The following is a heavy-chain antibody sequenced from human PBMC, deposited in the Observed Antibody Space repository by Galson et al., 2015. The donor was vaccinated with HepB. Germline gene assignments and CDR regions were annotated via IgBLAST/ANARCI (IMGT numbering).Heavy chain of an antibody. CDR2: IKHDGSGK. V-gene: IGHV3-7*03. CDR1: GFTFSYYW. J-gene: IGHJ6*02. CDR3: ARTSNSRSYSHSMDV. Sequence: SLRLSCAASGFTFSYYWMTWVRQAPGKGLEWAANIKHDGSGKNYADSVKGRFTISRENAKNSLYLQMDSLRAEDTAVYYCARTSNSRSYSHSMDVWGQGTTVTVS. D-gene: IGHD2-2*01.